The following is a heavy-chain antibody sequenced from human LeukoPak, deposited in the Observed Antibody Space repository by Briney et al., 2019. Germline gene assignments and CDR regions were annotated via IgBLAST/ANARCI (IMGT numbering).Heavy chain of an antibody. D-gene: IGHD6-13*01. J-gene: IGHJ3*02. Sequence: GASVKVSCKASGYTFTSYGISWVRQAPGQGLEWMGWISAYNGNTNYAQKLQGRVTMTTDTSTSTAYMELRSLRSDDTAVYYCARDHSWYGPVALNAFDIWGQGTMVTVSS. V-gene: IGHV1-18*01. CDR2: ISAYNGNT. CDR1: GYTFTSYG. CDR3: ARDHSWYGPVALNAFDI.